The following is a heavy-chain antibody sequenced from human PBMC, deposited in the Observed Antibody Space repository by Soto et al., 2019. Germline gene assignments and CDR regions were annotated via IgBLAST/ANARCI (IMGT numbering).Heavy chain of an antibody. V-gene: IGHV4-59*01. CDR2: IYYSGST. Sequence: SETLSLTCTVSGGSISSYYWSWIRQPPGKGLEWIGYIYYSGSTNYNPSLKGRVTISVDTSKNQFSLKLSSVTAADTAVYYCARSLGRRYGMDVWGQGTTVTVSS. J-gene: IGHJ6*02. CDR3: ARSLGRRYGMDV. D-gene: IGHD1-26*01. CDR1: GGSISSYY.